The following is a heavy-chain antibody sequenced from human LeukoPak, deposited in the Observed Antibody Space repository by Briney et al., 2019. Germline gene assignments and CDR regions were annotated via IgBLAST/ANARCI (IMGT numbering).Heavy chain of an antibody. D-gene: IGHD6-19*01. CDR1: GFTFSDYY. V-gene: IGHV3-11*01. J-gene: IGHJ6*02. Sequence: GGSLRLSCAASGFTFSDYYMSWIRQAPGKGLEWVSYISSSGSTIYYADSVKGRFTISRDNAKNSLYLQMNSLRAEDTAVYYCAREKIAVAGRGPYYYYYGMDVWGQGTTVTVSS. CDR2: ISSSGSTI. CDR3: AREKIAVAGRGPYYYYYGMDV.